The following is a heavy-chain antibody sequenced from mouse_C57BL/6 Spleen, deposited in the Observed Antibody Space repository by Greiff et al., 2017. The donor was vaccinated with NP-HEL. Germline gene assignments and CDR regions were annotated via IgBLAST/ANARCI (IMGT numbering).Heavy chain of an antibody. CDR1: GYSITSGYD. V-gene: IGHV3-1*01. Sequence: EVKLVESGPGMVKPSQSLSLTCTVPGYSITSGYDWHWIRPFPGNKLEWMGYISYSGSTNYNPSLKSRISITHDPSKNHFFLKLNSVTTEDTATYYCARGIAYWGQGTLVTVSA. CDR3: ARGIAY. CDR2: ISYSGST. J-gene: IGHJ3*01.